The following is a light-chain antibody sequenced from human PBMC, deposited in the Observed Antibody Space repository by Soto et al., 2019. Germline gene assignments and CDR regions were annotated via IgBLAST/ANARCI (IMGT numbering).Light chain of an antibody. Sequence: DVVMTQSPLSLPVTLGQPASISCRSNQSLVHSDGIAYFSWFQQMPGRSPRRLIYTVSNRHSGVLARFSGSGSGTDFALKIRRVEAEDVGVYYCMQGTHWPITSGQGTRLEIK. CDR3: MQGTHWPIT. J-gene: IGKJ5*01. V-gene: IGKV2-30*02. CDR2: TVS. CDR1: QSLVHSDGIAY.